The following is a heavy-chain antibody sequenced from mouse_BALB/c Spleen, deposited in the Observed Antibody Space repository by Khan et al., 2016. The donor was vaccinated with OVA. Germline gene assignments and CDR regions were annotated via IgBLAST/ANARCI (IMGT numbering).Heavy chain of an antibody. CDR1: GFSLTNYG. CDR3: ARQPYYHYNIMDY. Sequence: QVQLKQSGPGLVAPSQSLSITCTISGFSLTNYGIPWVRQPPGKGLEWLVVIWSDGSTTYNSALKSRLTTITDNSTSQVFLQLNSLQNADTAMYFCARQPYYHYNIMDYWGQGTSVTVSS. V-gene: IGHV2-6-1*01. CDR2: IWSDGST. J-gene: IGHJ4*01. D-gene: IGHD2-10*01.